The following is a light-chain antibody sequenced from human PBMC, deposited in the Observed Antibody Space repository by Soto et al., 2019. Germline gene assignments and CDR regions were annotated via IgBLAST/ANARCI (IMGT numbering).Light chain of an antibody. J-gene: IGKJ1*01. CDR3: QQSYSFPRT. Sequence: DIQMTQSPSSLSASVGDRVTITCRASQSIRSYLNWYQQKPAKAPKLLIYAASSLQSGVPSRFSGRGSGTAFTLTISSLQPEDFVTYYCQQSYSFPRTFGQGTKVEIK. CDR2: AAS. CDR1: QSIRSY. V-gene: IGKV1-39*01.